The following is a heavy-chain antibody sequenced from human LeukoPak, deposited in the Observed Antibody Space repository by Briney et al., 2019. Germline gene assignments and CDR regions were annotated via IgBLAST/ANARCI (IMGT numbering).Heavy chain of an antibody. V-gene: IGHV4-59*01. CDR1: GGSISSYY. CDR2: ISYSGNT. D-gene: IGHD3-16*02. CDR3: ARYVCGSYPTFEDY. J-gene: IGHJ4*02. Sequence: SETLSLTCTVSGGSISSYYWSWIRQPPGKGLEWIGYISYSGNTNYNPSFKSRVTMSVDTSNNQFSLKLSSVTAADTAVYYCARYVCGSYPTFEDYWGQGTLVTVSS.